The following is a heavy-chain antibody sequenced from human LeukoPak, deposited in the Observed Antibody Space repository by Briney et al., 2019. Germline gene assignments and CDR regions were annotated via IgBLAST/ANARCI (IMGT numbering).Heavy chain of an antibody. CDR3: ARDPGFGELYFDY. V-gene: IGHV3-7*01. CDR1: GFTFSSYS. J-gene: IGHJ4*02. CDR2: ITQDGSEK. Sequence: GGSLRLFCAASGFTFSSYSMLWVRQARGKGLEGVANITQDGSEKYYVDSVKGRFTISRDNAKNSLYLQMNSLRAEDTAVYYCARDPGFGELYFDYWGQGNLVTVSS. D-gene: IGHD3-10*01.